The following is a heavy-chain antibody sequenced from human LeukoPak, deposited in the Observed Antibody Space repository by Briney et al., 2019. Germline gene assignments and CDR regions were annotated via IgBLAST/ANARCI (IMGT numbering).Heavy chain of an antibody. Sequence: GGSLRLSCAASGFTFNTYAMSWVRQGPGKGLEWVSTVGGSGDNTYYADSVKGRFTISRDNSKNTLYLQMSSLRAEDTAVYFCAKEVYNSAWNFDYWGQGTLVTVSS. CDR3: AKEVYNSAWNFDY. CDR1: GFTFNTYA. J-gene: IGHJ4*02. CDR2: VGGSGDNT. D-gene: IGHD6-19*01. V-gene: IGHV3-23*01.